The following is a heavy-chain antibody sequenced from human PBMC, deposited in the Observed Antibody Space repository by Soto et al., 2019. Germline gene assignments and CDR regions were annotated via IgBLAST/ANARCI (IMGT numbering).Heavy chain of an antibody. J-gene: IGHJ4*02. CDR2: INHSGST. Sequence: PSETLSLTCAVYGGSFSGYYWSWIRQPPGKGLEWIGEINHSGSTNYNPSLKSRVTISVDTSKNQFSLKLSSVTAADTAVYYCARVLYYYDSSGYDTGTPLGYWGQGTLVTVSS. CDR1: GGSFSGYY. CDR3: ARVLYYYDSSGYDTGTPLGY. D-gene: IGHD3-22*01. V-gene: IGHV4-34*01.